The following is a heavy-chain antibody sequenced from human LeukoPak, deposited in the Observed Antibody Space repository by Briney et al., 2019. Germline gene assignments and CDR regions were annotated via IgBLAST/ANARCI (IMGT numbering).Heavy chain of an antibody. D-gene: IGHD3-3*01. CDR3: ARGTDVLRFLEWLFYFDY. Sequence: SSETLSLTCTVSGGSISSSSYYWGWIRQPPGKGLEWIGSIYYSGSTYYNPSLKSRVTISVDTSKNQFSLKLSSVTAADTAVYYCARGTDVLRFLEWLFYFDYWGQGTLVTVSS. J-gene: IGHJ4*02. CDR2: IYYSGST. CDR1: GGSISSSSYY. V-gene: IGHV4-39*07.